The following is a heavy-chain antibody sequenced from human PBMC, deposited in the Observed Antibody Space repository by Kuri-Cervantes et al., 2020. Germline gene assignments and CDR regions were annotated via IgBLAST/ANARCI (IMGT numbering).Heavy chain of an antibody. CDR2: IYYSGST. D-gene: IGHD4-17*01. J-gene: IGHJ4*02. Sequence: SETLSLTCTVSGGSISSYYWSWIRQPPGKGLEWIGYIYYSGSTNYNPSLKSRVTISVDTSKNQFSLKLGSVTAADTAVYYCARGPYGDYPLDYWGQGTLVTVSS. CDR3: ARGPYGDYPLDY. CDR1: GGSISSYY. V-gene: IGHV4-59*01.